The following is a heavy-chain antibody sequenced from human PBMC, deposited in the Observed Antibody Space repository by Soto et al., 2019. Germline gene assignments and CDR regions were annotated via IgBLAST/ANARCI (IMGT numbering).Heavy chain of an antibody. V-gene: IGHV3-15*01. Sequence: PGGPLRLSCAASGFPFTKAWMTWVRQAPGKGLEWVGRIRSKTSSETREYAAPVKGRFTISRDDSKNMLYLEMNSLKIEDTGVYYCTTDGFTGIVGIWGQGTMVTVSS. J-gene: IGHJ3*02. CDR1: GFPFTKAW. D-gene: IGHD3-22*01. CDR2: IRSKTSSETR. CDR3: TTDGFTGIVGI.